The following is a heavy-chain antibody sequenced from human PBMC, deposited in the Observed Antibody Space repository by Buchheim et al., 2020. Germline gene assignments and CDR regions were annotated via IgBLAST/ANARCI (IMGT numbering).Heavy chain of an antibody. V-gene: IGHV4-34*01. CDR1: GGSFSGYY. CDR2: INHSGST. Sequence: QVQLQQWGAGLLKPSETLSLTCTVYGGSFSGYYWSWIRQPPGKGLEWIGEINHSGSTNYNPSLKSRVTISVDTSRNQFSLKLSSVTAADTAVYYCARGGAPRRVPYSSSLAYWGQGTL. D-gene: IGHD6-6*01. CDR3: ARGGAPRRVPYSSSLAY. J-gene: IGHJ4*02.